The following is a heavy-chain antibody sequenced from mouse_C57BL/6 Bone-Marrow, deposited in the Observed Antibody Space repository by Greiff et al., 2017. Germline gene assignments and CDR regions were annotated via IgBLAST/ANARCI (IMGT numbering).Heavy chain of an antibody. CDR3: TRETGSYYYAMDY. CDR2: ISSGGDYI. J-gene: IGHJ4*01. Sequence: EVNLVESGEGLVKPGGSLKLSCAASGFTFSSYAMSWVRQTPEKRLEWVAYISSGGDYIYYADTVKGRFTISRDNARNTLYLQMSSLKSEDTAMDYCTRETGSYYYAMDYWGQGTSVTVSS. D-gene: IGHD4-1*01. V-gene: IGHV5-9-1*02. CDR1: GFTFSSYA.